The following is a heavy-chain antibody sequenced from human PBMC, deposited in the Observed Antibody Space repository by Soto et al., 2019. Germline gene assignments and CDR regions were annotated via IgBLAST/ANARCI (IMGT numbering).Heavy chain of an antibody. V-gene: IGHV1-69*01. CDR1: GGTFSSYA. Sequence: QVQLVQSGAEVKKPGSSVKVSCKASGGTFSSYAISWVRQAPGQGLEWMGGIIPIFGTANYAQKFQGRVTITADESTSTAYRELSSLRSEDTAVYYCARAGSSSWFPNHQANNWFDPWGQGTLVTVSS. CDR2: IIPIFGTA. J-gene: IGHJ5*02. D-gene: IGHD6-13*01. CDR3: ARAGSSSWFPNHQANNWFDP.